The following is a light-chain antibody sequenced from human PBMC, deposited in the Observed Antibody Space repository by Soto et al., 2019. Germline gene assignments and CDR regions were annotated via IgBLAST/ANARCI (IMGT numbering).Light chain of an antibody. Sequence: EIVLAQSPATVACSPGYRCTLSCMASQSVSSYLAWYQQKPGQAPRLLIYDASNRATGIPARFSGSGSGTDFTLTISSLEPEDFAVYYCQQRSNWPPITFGQGTRLEIK. J-gene: IGKJ5*01. CDR1: QSVSSY. V-gene: IGKV3-11*01. CDR3: QQRSNWPPIT. CDR2: DAS.